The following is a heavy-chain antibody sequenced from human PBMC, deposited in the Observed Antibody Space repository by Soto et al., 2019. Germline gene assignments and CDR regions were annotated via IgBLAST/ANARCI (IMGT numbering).Heavy chain of an antibody. CDR3: ARLPVDTITSLDY. J-gene: IGHJ4*02. D-gene: IGHD3-3*01. CDR2: INSDGSSI. Sequence: EVQLVESGGDLVQPGGFLRLSCATSGFTFSRYWMHWVRQVPGKGLVWVSRINSDGSSISYSDSVKGRFTISRDNAKNTLYLHMNSLRVEDTAVYYCARLPVDTITSLDYRGQGTLVTVSS. V-gene: IGHV3-74*01. CDR1: GFTFSRYW.